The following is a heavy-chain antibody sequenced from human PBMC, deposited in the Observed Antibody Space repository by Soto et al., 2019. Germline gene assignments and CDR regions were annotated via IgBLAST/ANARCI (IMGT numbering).Heavy chain of an antibody. D-gene: IGHD1-1*01. Sequence: QITLKESGPTLVKPTQTLTLTCTFSGLSLSTSGVGVGWIRQPPGKALEWLALIYWNDDKHYSPSLKTRLTITKDTSKNQVVLTMTNMDPVDTATSYCAHRNTTAGTASWGQGTLVTVSS. V-gene: IGHV2-5*01. CDR3: AHRNTTAGTAS. CDR2: IYWNDDK. J-gene: IGHJ5*02. CDR1: GLSLSTSGVG.